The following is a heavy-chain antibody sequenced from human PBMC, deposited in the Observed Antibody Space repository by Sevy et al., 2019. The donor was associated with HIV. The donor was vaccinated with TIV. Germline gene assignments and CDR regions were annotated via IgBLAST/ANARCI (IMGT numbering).Heavy chain of an antibody. Sequence: GGSLRLSCAASGFTFDDYAMHWVRQAPGKGLEWGSLISWDGGSTYYADSVKGRFTISSDNSKNSLYLQMNRLRAEDTALYYCAKGEDTAMGYYGMDVWGQGTTVTVSS. CDR3: AKGEDTAMGYYGMDV. CDR2: ISWDGGST. CDR1: GFTFDDYA. J-gene: IGHJ6*02. D-gene: IGHD5-18*01. V-gene: IGHV3-43D*03.